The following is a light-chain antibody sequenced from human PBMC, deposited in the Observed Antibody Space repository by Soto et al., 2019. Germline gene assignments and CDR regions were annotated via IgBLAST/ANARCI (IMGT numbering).Light chain of an antibody. CDR2: GAS. CDR3: QHYASSWWM. V-gene: IGKV3-20*01. J-gene: IGKJ1*01. CDR1: QTVGSSY. Sequence: EVVLTQSPGTLSLSPGERATLSCRASQTVGSSYIAWYQQKPGQTPRLLIYGASSRATGVPDRFSGSGSGTDFTLTIRRLEAEDFAVYYCQHYASSWWMFGQGTKV.